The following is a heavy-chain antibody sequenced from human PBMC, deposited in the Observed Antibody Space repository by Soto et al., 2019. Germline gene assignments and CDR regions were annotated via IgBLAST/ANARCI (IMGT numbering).Heavy chain of an antibody. J-gene: IGHJ5*02. V-gene: IGHV4-34*01. CDR3: ARAGAAAHWFDP. D-gene: IGHD6-13*01. CDR2: INHSGST. CDR1: GGSFSGYY. Sequence: SETLSLTCAVYGGSFSGYYWSWIRQPPGKGLEWIGEINHSGSTNYNPSLKSRVTISVDTSKNQFSLKLSSVTAADTAVYYCARAGAAAHWFDPWGQGTLVTVSS.